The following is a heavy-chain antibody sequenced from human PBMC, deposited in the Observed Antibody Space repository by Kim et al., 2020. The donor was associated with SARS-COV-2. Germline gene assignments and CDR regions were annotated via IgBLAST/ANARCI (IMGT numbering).Heavy chain of an antibody. D-gene: IGHD3-3*02. CDR2: ISDNGGSR. J-gene: IGHJ4*02. CDR1: GFTFSNYA. V-gene: IGHV3-23*01. CDR3: AKVFQPGSFFYFDL. Sequence: GGSLRLSCAASGFTFSNYAMSWVRQAPGKGLQWVSGISDNGGSRYYADPEKGRFTISRDNSKNTLYLQMNNLRADDTAVYFCAKVFQPGSFFYFDLWGPGTLVTVSS.